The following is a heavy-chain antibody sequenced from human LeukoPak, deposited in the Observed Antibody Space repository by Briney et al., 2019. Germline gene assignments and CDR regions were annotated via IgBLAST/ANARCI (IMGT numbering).Heavy chain of an antibody. Sequence: GGSLRLSCAASGFTFSSYEMNWVRQAPGKGLEWVSYISSSGSTIYYADSVKGRFTISRDNSKNSLYLQMDSLGAEDTAVYHCTRGRYSSDVYDCFDVWGQGTMVAVSA. V-gene: IGHV3-48*03. D-gene: IGHD6-25*01. J-gene: IGHJ3*01. CDR2: ISSSGSTI. CDR3: TRGRYSSDVYDCFDV. CDR1: GFTFSSYE.